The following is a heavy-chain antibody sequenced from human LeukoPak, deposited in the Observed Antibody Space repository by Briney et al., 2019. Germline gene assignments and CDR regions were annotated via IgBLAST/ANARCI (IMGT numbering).Heavy chain of an antibody. J-gene: IGHJ5*02. Sequence: GASVKVSCKASGYTFTSYGISWVRQAPGQGLEWMGWVSAYNGNTNYAQKLQGRVTMTTDTSTSTAYMELRSLRSDDTAVYYCVRRPAMLGFDPWGQGTLVTVSS. CDR2: VSAYNGNT. D-gene: IGHD3-10*02. V-gene: IGHV1-18*01. CDR1: GYTFTSYG. CDR3: VRRPAMLGFDP.